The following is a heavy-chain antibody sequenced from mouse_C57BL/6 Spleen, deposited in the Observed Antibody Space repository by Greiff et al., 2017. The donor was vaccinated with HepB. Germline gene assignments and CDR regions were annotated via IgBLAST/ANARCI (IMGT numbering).Heavy chain of an antibody. CDR1: GYTFTTYP. CDR3: ARGHYYGSSCYAMDY. Sequence: VQRVESGAELVKPGASVKMSCKASGYTFTTYPIEWMKQNHGKSLEWIGNFHPYNDDTKYNEKFKGKATLTVEKSSSTVYLELSRLTSDDSAVYYCARGHYYGSSCYAMDYWGQGTSVTVSS. J-gene: IGHJ4*01. V-gene: IGHV1-47*01. D-gene: IGHD1-1*01. CDR2: FHPYNDDT.